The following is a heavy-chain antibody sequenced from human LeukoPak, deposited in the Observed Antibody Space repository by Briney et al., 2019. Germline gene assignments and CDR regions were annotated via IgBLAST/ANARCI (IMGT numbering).Heavy chain of an antibody. J-gene: IGHJ4*02. CDR3: AYNLVVAASFDY. Sequence: ASVKVSCKASGYTFTGYYMHWVRQAPGQGLEWMGWINPNSGGTNYAQKFQGRVTMTRDTSISTAYMELSRLRSGDTAVYYCAYNLVVAASFDYWGQGTLVTVSS. CDR1: GYTFTGYY. V-gene: IGHV1-2*02. CDR2: INPNSGGT. D-gene: IGHD2-15*01.